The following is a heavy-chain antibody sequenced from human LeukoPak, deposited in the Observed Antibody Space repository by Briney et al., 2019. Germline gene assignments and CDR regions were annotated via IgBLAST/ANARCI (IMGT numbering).Heavy chain of an antibody. Sequence: VASVKVSCKASGYTFTSYGISWVRQAPGQGLEWMGWISAYNGNTNYAQKLQGRVTMTTDTSTSTAYMELRSLRSDDTAVYYCARVRFLEWLLHYYYYMDVWGKGTTVTVSS. V-gene: IGHV1-18*01. CDR2: ISAYNGNT. J-gene: IGHJ6*03. CDR1: GYTFTSYG. CDR3: ARVRFLEWLLHYYYYMDV. D-gene: IGHD3-3*01.